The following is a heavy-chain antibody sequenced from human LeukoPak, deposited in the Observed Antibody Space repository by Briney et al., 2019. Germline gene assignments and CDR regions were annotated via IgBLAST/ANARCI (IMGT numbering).Heavy chain of an antibody. Sequence: SETLSLTCTVSGGSISSSSYYWGWIRQPPGKGLEWIGSIYYSGSTYYNPSLKSRVTISVDTSKNQFSLKLSSVTAADTAVYYCARPRGWSRDYWGQGTLVTVSS. V-gene: IGHV4-39*07. D-gene: IGHD6-19*01. CDR1: GGSISSSSYY. CDR3: ARPRGWSRDY. CDR2: IYYSGST. J-gene: IGHJ4*02.